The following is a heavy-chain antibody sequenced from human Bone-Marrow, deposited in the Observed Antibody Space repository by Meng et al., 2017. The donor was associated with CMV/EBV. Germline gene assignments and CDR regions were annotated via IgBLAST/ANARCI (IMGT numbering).Heavy chain of an antibody. CDR1: GGSFSGYY. CDR2: INHSGST. V-gene: IGHV4-34*01. Sequence: SETLSLTCAVYGGSFSGYYWSWIRQPPGKGLEWIGEINHSGSTNYNPSLKSRVTISVDTSKNQFSLKLSSVTAADTAVYYCARARPKRYCSSTSCPSAQSYYYGMDVWGQGTTVTVSS. CDR3: ARARPKRYCSSTSCPSAQSYYYGMDV. J-gene: IGHJ6*02. D-gene: IGHD2-2*01.